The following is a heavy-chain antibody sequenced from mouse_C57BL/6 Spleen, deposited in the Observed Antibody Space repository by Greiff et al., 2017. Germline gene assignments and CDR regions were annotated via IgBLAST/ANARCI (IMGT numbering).Heavy chain of an antibody. Sequence: EVQLQQSGPELVKPGASVKISCKASGYTFTDYYMNWVKQSHGKSLEWIGDINPNNGGTSYNQKFKGKATLTVDKSSSTAYMELRRLTSEDSAVYYCARRHYYDYLEDYWGQGTSVTVSS. CDR3: ARRHYYDYLEDY. D-gene: IGHD2-4*01. CDR1: GYTFTDYY. J-gene: IGHJ4*01. V-gene: IGHV1-26*01. CDR2: INPNNGGT.